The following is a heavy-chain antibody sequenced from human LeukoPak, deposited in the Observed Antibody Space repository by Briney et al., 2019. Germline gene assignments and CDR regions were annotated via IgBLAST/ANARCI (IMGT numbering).Heavy chain of an antibody. D-gene: IGHD6-6*01. CDR2: IYYSGST. Sequence: SQTLSLTCTVSGGSISSGGYYWSWVRQPAGKGLEWLGYIYYSGSTNYNPSLKSRVTISVDTSKNQFSLKLSSVTAADTAVYYCARPHRIAARPSPLLYWGQGTLVTVSS. J-gene: IGHJ4*02. V-gene: IGHV4-61*09. CDR3: ARPHRIAARPSPLLY. CDR1: GGSISSGGYY.